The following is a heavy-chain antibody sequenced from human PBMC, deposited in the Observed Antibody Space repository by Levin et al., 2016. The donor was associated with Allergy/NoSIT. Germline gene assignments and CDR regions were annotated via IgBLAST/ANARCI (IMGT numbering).Heavy chain of an antibody. J-gene: IGHJ4*02. CDR2: IYSGGST. CDR3: ARVHPGFSSHHFDY. CDR1: GFTVSSNY. Sequence: GESLKISCAASGFTVSSNYMSWVRQAPGKGLEWVSVIYSGGSTYYADSVKGRFTISRDNSKNTLYLQMNSLRAEDTAVYYCARVHPGFSSHHFDYWGQGTLVTVSS. D-gene: IGHD6-13*01. V-gene: IGHV3-53*01.